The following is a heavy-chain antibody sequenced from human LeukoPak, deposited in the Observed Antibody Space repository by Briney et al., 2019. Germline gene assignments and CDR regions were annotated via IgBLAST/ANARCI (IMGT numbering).Heavy chain of an antibody. J-gene: IGHJ1*01. Sequence: GGSLRLSCAASGFTVSSNYMSWVRQAPGKGLEWVSVIYSGGSTYYADSVKGRLTISRDNSKNTLYLQMNSLRAEDTAVYYCARIVTTVTTRYFQHWGQGTLVTVSS. D-gene: IGHD4-17*01. V-gene: IGHV3-53*01. CDR1: GFTVSSNY. CDR2: IYSGGST. CDR3: ARIVTTVTTRYFQH.